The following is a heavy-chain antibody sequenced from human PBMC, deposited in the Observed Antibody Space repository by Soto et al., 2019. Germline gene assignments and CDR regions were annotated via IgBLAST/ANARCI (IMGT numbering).Heavy chain of an antibody. CDR2: LSAYNDNT. D-gene: IGHD3-10*02. CDR1: GHSFASGG. J-gene: IGHJ4*02. Sequence: ASVKVSCKASGHSFASGGLSWVRRAPGQGPGWMGRLSAYNDNTNCLQKFQGRITMTTQTATNMANLELRSLRSDDTAVYYCARDRTLVGAVRALDFWGQGTQVTVSS. CDR3: ARDRTLVGAVRALDF. V-gene: IGHV1-18*01.